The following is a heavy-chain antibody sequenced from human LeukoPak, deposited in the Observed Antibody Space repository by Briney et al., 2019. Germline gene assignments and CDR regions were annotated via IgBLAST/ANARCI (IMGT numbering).Heavy chain of an antibody. Sequence: PGGSLRLSCVASGFTFSSYAMSWVRQAPGKGLEWVSAIRGSGGDTFYADSVKGRFTISRDNAKNSLYLQMNSLRAEDTAVYYCARDGPRPTRFLEWTMDVWGQGTTVTVSS. D-gene: IGHD3-3*01. V-gene: IGHV3-23*01. CDR3: ARDGPRPTRFLEWTMDV. J-gene: IGHJ6*02. CDR1: GFTFSSYA. CDR2: IRGSGGDT.